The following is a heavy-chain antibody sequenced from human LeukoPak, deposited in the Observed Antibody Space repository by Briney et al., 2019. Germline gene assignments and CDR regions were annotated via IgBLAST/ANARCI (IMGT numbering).Heavy chain of an antibody. D-gene: IGHD6-13*01. CDR1: GGSISSSNW. CDR2: IYHSGST. J-gene: IGHJ5*02. V-gene: IGHV4-4*02. Sequence: KTSETLSLTCAVSGGSISSSNWWSWVRQPPGKGLEWIGEIYHSGSTNYIPSLKSRVTISVDKSKNQFSLKLSSVTAADTAVYYCARLWQQLGENWFDPWGQGTLVTVSS. CDR3: ARLWQQLGENWFDP.